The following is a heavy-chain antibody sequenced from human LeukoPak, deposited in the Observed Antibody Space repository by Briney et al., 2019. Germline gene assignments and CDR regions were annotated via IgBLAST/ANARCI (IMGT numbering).Heavy chain of an antibody. J-gene: IGHJ4*02. V-gene: IGHV4-61*02. CDR1: GGSISSGSYY. Sequence: SQTLSLTCTVSGGSISSGSYYWSWIRQPAGKGLEWIGRIYTSGSTNYNPSLKSRVTISVDTSKNQFSLKLSSVTAADTAVYYCARDLREFARRFDYWGQGTLVTVSS. CDR2: IYTSGST. D-gene: IGHD2/OR15-2a*01. CDR3: ARDLREFARRFDY.